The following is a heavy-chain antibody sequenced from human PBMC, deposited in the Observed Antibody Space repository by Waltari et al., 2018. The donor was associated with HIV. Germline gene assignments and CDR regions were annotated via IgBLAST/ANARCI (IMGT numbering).Heavy chain of an antibody. CDR3: ARSPYDIYGDYDLCDY. V-gene: IGHV3-7*01. CDR1: GFTFSSYW. Sequence: VQLVESGGGLVQPGGSLRLSCAASGFTFSSYWMSWVRQAPGKGRELVANIKQDGSEKYYVDSVKGRFTISRDNAKNSLYLQMNSLRAEDTAVYYCARSPYDIYGDYDLCDYWGQGTLVTVSS. J-gene: IGHJ4*02. D-gene: IGHD4-17*01. CDR2: IKQDGSEK.